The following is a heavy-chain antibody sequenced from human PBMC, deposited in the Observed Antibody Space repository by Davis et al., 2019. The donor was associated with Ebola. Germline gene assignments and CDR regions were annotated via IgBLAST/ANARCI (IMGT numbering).Heavy chain of an antibody. CDR1: GDSVSSNSAA. CDR3: ASNTLVPAARYDYYYMDV. CDR2: TYYRSKWYN. J-gene: IGHJ6*03. D-gene: IGHD2-2*01. V-gene: IGHV6-1*01. Sequence: HSQTPSLTCAISGDSVSSNSAAWNWIRQSPSRGLEWLGRTYYRSKWYNDYAVSVKSRITINPDTSKNQFSLQLNSVTPEDTAVYYCASNTLVPAARYDYYYMDVWGKGTTVTVSS.